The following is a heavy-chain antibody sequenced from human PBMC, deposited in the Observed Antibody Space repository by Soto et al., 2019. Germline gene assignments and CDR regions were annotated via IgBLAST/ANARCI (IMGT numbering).Heavy chain of an antibody. V-gene: IGHV3-30-3*01. CDR2: ISYDGSNK. CDR3: ARGVGYHHDAFDI. D-gene: IGHD6-13*01. Sequence: VQLVESGGGVVQPGRSLRLSCAASGFTFSSYAMHWVRQAPGKGLEWVAVISYDGSNKYYADSVKGRFTISRDNSKNTLYLQMNSLRAEDTAVYYCARGVGYHHDAFDIWGQGTMVTVSS. J-gene: IGHJ3*02. CDR1: GFTFSSYA.